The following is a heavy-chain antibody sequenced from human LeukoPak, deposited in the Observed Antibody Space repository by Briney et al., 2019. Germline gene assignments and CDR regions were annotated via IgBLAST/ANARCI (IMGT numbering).Heavy chain of an antibody. CDR1: GGSVSTSHYY. D-gene: IGHD2-2*02. J-gene: IGHJ4*02. V-gene: IGHV4-39*01. CDR3: ARSWAPGYCSSTTCYNFDY. Sequence: PSETLSLTCTVSGGSVSTSHYYWGWIRQPPGEGLEWIGYIYYSGRTYYNPSLKSRVTIPVDTSKNEFSLKLSSVTAADTAVYYCARSWAPGYCSSTTCYNFDYWGQGTLVTVSS. CDR2: IYYSGRT.